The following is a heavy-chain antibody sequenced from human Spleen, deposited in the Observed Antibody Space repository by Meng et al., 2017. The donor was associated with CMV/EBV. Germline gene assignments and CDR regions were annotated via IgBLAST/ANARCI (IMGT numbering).Heavy chain of an antibody. Sequence: SETLSLTCTVSGGSISTSSYYWGWIRRPPGKGLEWIGSIYYSGSTYYDPSLKSRVTISIDTSKNQFSLKLSSVTAADTAVYYCAGPYCSIGSCYDNWFGPWGQGTLVTVSS. V-gene: IGHV4-39*07. CDR3: AGPYCSIGSCYDNWFGP. D-gene: IGHD2-2*01. CDR1: GGSISTSSYY. J-gene: IGHJ5*02. CDR2: IYYSGST.